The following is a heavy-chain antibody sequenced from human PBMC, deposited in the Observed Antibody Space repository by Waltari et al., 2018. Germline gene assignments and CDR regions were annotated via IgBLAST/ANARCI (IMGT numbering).Heavy chain of an antibody. J-gene: IGHJ4*02. CDR2: IYSGGST. CDR1: GFTVSSNY. D-gene: IGHD6-19*01. CDR3: ARGKSGIAVAGGTLDY. Sequence: EVQLVETGGGLIQPGGSLRLSCAASGFTVSSNYMRWVRQAPGKGLEGFSVIYSGGSTYYADSVKGRFTISRDNSKNTLYLQMNSLRAEDTAVYYCARGKSGIAVAGGTLDYWGQGTLVTVSS. V-gene: IGHV3-53*02.